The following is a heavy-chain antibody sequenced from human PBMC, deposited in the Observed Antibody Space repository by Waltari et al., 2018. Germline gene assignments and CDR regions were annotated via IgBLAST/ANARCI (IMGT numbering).Heavy chain of an antibody. CDR3: ARGKCIVENHGCLDY. J-gene: IGHJ4*02. CDR1: GFTFSSYW. V-gene: IGHV3-7*01. CDR2: IKQDGSEK. D-gene: IGHD2-15*01. Sequence: EVQLVESGGGLVQPGGSLRLSCAASGFTFSSYWMSWVRQARGKGLEWVANIKQDGSEKYYVDSVKGRFTISRDNAKNSLYLQMNSLRAEDTAVYYCARGKCIVENHGCLDYWGQGTLVTVSS.